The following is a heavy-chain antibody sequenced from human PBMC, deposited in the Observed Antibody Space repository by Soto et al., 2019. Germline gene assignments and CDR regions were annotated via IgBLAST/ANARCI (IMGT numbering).Heavy chain of an antibody. CDR3: AKERCVLLWFEDYRWFDP. J-gene: IGHJ5*02. CDR2: ISGSGGST. CDR1: GVTFSSYA. Sequence: EVQLLESGGGLVQPGGSLRLSCTASGVTFSSYAMSWVRQAPGKGLEWVSAISGSGGSTYYADSVKGRFTISRDDSKNRLYLQMNRLRAEDAAGYYCAKERCVLLWFEDYRWFDPWGQGTLVTVSS. V-gene: IGHV3-23*01. D-gene: IGHD3-10*01.